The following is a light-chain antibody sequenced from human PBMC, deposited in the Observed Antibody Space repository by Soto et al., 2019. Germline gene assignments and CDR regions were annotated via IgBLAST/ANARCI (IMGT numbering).Light chain of an antibody. V-gene: IGLV2-11*01. Sequence: QSALTQPRSVSASPGPSVTLSCTGSRSDVGVYNYVSWYQQHPGKAPKLMIYDVSKRPSGVPGRFSGSKSGNTASLTISGLQAEDEADCYCCSYGGGYPPLVFGGGTKVTVL. CDR2: DVS. CDR3: CSYGGGYPPLV. CDR1: RSDVGVYNY. J-gene: IGLJ2*01.